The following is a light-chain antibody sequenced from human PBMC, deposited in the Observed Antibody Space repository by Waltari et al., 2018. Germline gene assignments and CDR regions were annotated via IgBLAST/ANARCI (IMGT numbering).Light chain of an antibody. J-gene: IGKJ5*01. CDR3: QHYNNRPPIT. Sequence: IVMTQSPATLSVSPGESATLSCRASQSVSSNLAWYQHKPGQAPRLLIYGASTSATGIAARFSGSGSGTEFTLTISSLQSEDFAVYYCQHYNNRPPITFGQGTRLEIK. V-gene: IGKV3-15*01. CDR1: QSVSSN. CDR2: GAS.